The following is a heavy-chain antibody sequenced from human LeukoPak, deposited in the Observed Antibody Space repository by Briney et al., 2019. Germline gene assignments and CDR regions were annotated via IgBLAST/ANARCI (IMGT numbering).Heavy chain of an antibody. D-gene: IGHD2-2*02. CDR1: GGSISSSSYY. J-gene: IGHJ5*02. CDR2: IYYSGST. CDR3: ARGGDIVVVPAAIEGWFDP. Sequence: PSETLSLTCTVSGGSISSSSYYWGWIRQPPGKGLEWIGSIYYSGSTYYNPSLKSRVTISVDTSKNQFSLKLSSVTAADTAVYYCARGGDIVVVPAAIEGWFDPWGQGTLVTVSS. V-gene: IGHV4-39*07.